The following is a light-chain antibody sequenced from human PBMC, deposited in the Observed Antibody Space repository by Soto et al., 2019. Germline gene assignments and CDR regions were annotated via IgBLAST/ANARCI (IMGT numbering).Light chain of an antibody. CDR2: KAY. V-gene: IGKV1-5*03. J-gene: IGKJ5*01. CDR3: QQYNSSPIT. CDR1: QSISSW. Sequence: DIQMTQSPSTLSASVGDRVTITCRASQSISSWLAWYQQKPGKAPKLLIYKAYSLESGVPSRFSGSGSGTEFTLTISSLQPDDFATYYCQQYNSSPITFGQGTRLEIK.